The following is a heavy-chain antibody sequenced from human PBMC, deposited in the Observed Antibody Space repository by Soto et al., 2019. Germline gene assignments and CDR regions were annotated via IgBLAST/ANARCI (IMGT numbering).Heavy chain of an antibody. V-gene: IGHV3-9*01. J-gene: IGHJ6*03. Sequence: DVQLVESGGGLVQPDRSLRLSCAASGFTFDDYAMHWVRQAPGKGLEWVSGISWNSGSIGYADSVKGRFTISRDNAKNSLYLQMISLRAEDTALYYCAKDIAAAGTLYYYYYMDVWGKGTTVTVSS. CDR3: AKDIAAAGTLYYYYYMDV. CDR1: GFTFDDYA. D-gene: IGHD6-13*01. CDR2: ISWNSGSI.